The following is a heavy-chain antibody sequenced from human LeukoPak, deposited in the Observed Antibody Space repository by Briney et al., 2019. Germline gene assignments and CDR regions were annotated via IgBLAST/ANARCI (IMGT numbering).Heavy chain of an antibody. CDR1: GGSISGGYY. CDR2: IQSSGST. CDR3: ARDGPVSYFDY. J-gene: IGHJ4*02. V-gene: IGHV4-4*07. Sequence: SETLSLTCTVSGGSISGGYYWSWIRQPAGKGLEWIGRIQSSGSTNYNPSLKSRVTMSVDTSKNEFSLNLSSVTAADTAVYYCARDGPVSYFDYWGQGTLVTVSS.